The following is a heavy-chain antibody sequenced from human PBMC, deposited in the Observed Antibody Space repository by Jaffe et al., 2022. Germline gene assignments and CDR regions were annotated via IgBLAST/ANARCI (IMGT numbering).Heavy chain of an antibody. CDR3: AKAGGDYVHYYYYYMDV. CDR1: GFTFSSYA. CDR2: ISGSGGST. Sequence: EVQLLESGGGLVQPGGSLRLSCAASGFTFSSYAMSWVRQAPGKGLEWVSAISGSGGSTYYADSVKGRFTISRDNSKNTLYLQMNSLRAEDTAVYYCAKAGGDYVHYYYYYMDVWGKGTTVTVSS. D-gene: IGHD4-17*01. J-gene: IGHJ6*03. V-gene: IGHV3-23*01.